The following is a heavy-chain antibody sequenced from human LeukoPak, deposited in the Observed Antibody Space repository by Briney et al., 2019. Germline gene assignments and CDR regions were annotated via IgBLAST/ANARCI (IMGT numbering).Heavy chain of an antibody. J-gene: IGHJ5*02. D-gene: IGHD3-22*01. Sequence: GASVKVSCKASGYTFSSYAITWVRQAPGQGLEWMGWISAYNGNTNYAQKFQGRVTMTTDTSTSTAYMELRSLRSDDTAVYYCARASYYYDSSGYLNWFDPWGQGTLVTVSS. CDR3: ARASYYYDSSGYLNWFDP. V-gene: IGHV1-18*01. CDR2: ISAYNGNT. CDR1: GYTFSSYA.